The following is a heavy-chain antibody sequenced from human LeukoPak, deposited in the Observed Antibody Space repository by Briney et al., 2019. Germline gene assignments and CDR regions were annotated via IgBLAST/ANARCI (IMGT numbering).Heavy chain of an antibody. Sequence: PSQTLSLTCAVSGGSISGGCYSWSWIRQPPGKGLEWIGYIYHSGSTYYNPSLKSRITISVDRYKNQFSLKLSSVTAADTAVYYCVRARYKYYCSSTSCYGRSCYHGMDAWGKGTTVTVSS. J-gene: IGHJ6*04. V-gene: IGHV4-30-2*01. D-gene: IGHD2-2*01. CDR3: VRARYKYYCSSTSCYGRSCYHGMDA. CDR1: GGSISGGCYS. CDR2: IYHSGST.